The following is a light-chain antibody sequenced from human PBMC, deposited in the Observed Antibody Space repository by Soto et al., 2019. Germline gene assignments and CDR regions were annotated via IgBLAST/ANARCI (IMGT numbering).Light chain of an antibody. CDR3: QQFGSSSPRIT. V-gene: IGKV3-20*01. J-gene: IGKJ5*01. CDR2: DAS. Sequence: EIVLTQSPGTLSLSPWERATLSCRASQSVSSSYLAWYQQKPGQAPRLLIYDASNRATGIPARFSGSGFGTDFTLTISRLEPEDFAVYYCQQFGSSSPRITFGQGTRLEIK. CDR1: QSVSSSY.